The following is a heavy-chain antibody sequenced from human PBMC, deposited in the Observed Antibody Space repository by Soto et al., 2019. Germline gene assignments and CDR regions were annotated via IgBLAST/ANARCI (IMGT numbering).Heavy chain of an antibody. CDR3: ARGGTFSSSWVRFFDY. V-gene: IGHV6-1*01. Sequence: SQTLSLTCALSGDSVSSNSTAWNWIRQSRSRGLEWLGRTYYRSKWYNDYAVSVKSRITINPDTSQNQFSLQLNSVTPEDTAVYYCARGGTFSSSWVRFFDYWGQGTLVTVSS. D-gene: IGHD6-13*01. CDR2: TYYRSKWYN. CDR1: GDSVSSNSTA. J-gene: IGHJ4*02.